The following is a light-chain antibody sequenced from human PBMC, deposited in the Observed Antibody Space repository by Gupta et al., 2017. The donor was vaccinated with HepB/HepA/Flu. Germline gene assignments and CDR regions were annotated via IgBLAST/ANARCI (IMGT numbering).Light chain of an antibody. CDR1: QTVLYSSNNQNY. J-gene: IGKJ1*01. CDR2: WAY. V-gene: IGKV4-1*01. CDR3: QQYYSTPPA. Sequence: DIVMTQSPDSLAVSLGERATINCKSSQTVLYSSNNQNYLACYQQKPGQPPKLLIYWAYAREAGFPDRFRGSGSGTDLTLTITSLQAEDVAVYDCQQYYSTPPAFGPGTKVEL.